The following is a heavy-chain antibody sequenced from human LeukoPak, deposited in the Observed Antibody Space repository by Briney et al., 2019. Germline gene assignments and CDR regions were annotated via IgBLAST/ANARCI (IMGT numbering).Heavy chain of an antibody. CDR1: VYTFTAYY. CDR2: IDTNTGDT. CDR3: ASEAFCAGKTCHLQRVAS. D-gene: IGHD2-21*01. Sequence: ASVTVSFTPSVYTFTAYYMHWVRQARGQGLEWMGWIDTNTGDTKYAQKFQGRLTITRDTSTGTAYMELRSLISGDTAVYYCASEAFCAGKTCHLQRVASWGPGTLLTVSS. V-gene: IGHV1-2*02. J-gene: IGHJ4*02.